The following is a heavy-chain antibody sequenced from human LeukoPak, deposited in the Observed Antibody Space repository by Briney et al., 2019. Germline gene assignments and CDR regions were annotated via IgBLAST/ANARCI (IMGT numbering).Heavy chain of an antibody. Sequence: ASVKVSCKASGYTFTGYYMHWVRQAPGQGLEWMAWIDPKSGATNYAQRFQGRVTMTRDTSIITAYMGLSRLRSDDTAVYYCARGLRVSPAFDYWGQGTLVTVSS. CDR3: ARGLRVSPAFDY. J-gene: IGHJ4*02. CDR2: IDPKSGAT. CDR1: GYTFTGYY. D-gene: IGHD2-2*01. V-gene: IGHV1-2*02.